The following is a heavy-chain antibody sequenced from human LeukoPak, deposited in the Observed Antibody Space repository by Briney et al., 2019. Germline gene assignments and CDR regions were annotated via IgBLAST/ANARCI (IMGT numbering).Heavy chain of an antibody. D-gene: IGHD5-18*01. Sequence: GESLQISCKGSGYSFTSYWNGWVRQMPGKGLEWMGIIYPGDSDTRYSPSFQGQVTISADKSISTAYLQWSSLKASDTAMYYCARASELYSYGTFDYWGQGTLVTVSS. CDR3: ARASELYSYGTFDY. V-gene: IGHV5-51*01. J-gene: IGHJ4*02. CDR1: GYSFTSYW. CDR2: IYPGDSDT.